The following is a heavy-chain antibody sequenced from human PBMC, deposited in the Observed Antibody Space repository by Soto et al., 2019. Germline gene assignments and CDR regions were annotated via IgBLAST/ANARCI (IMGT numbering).Heavy chain of an antibody. J-gene: IGHJ4*02. CDR2: IYFNGST. V-gene: IGHV4-39*01. CDR1: GASISSRSYY. Sequence: QLQLQESGPGLVKPSETPSLTCTVSGASISSRSYYWGWIRQPPGMGLEYIATIYFNGSTYYNSSLKSRITISVEMSKTQLSLKVNSVTAADTAVYFCASTGYASDFRVPIYCWGQGTLLTVSS. CDR3: ASTGYASDFRVPIYC. D-gene: IGHD2-2*01.